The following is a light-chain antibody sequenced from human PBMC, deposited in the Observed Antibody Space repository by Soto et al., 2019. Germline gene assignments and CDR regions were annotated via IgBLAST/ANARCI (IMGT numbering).Light chain of an antibody. CDR1: GSDVGGYNY. CDR2: EVS. CDR3: SSYTSSITDV. Sequence: QSALTQPASVSGSPGQSITISCTGTGSDVGGYNYVSWYQQHPGKAPKLMIYEVSNRPSGVSNRFSGSKSGSTASLTISGLQAEDEADYYCSSYTSSITDVFGTGTQLTVL. J-gene: IGLJ1*01. V-gene: IGLV2-14*01.